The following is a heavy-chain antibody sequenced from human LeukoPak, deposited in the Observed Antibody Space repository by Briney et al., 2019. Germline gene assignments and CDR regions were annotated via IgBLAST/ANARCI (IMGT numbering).Heavy chain of an antibody. V-gene: IGHV3-23*01. D-gene: IGHD6-13*01. CDR3: AKDALGIGPHLGYFES. CDR1: GCTVSSNA. J-gene: IGHJ4*02. CDR2: ISGSGGST. Sequence: GGSLRLSCAASGCTVSSNAMSWVRQAPGKGLEWVSAISGSGGSTYYADSVKGRFTISRDNSKNTLYLQMNSLRAEDTAVYYCAKDALGIGPHLGYFESRGQGTLVTVSS.